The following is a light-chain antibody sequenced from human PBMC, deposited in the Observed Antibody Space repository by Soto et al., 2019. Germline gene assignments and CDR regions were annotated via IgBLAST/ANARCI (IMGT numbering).Light chain of an antibody. CDR3: QQYISSPLT. CDR1: QSVSNNY. CDR2: GAS. J-gene: IGKJ1*01. Sequence: EIALTQSPGTLSLSPGERATLSCRASQSVSNNYLAWYQQKPGQAPRLVIYGASNRATGIPDRFSASGSGTDFTLTISRLEPEDFAVYYCQQYISSPLTFGQGTKVDI. V-gene: IGKV3-20*01.